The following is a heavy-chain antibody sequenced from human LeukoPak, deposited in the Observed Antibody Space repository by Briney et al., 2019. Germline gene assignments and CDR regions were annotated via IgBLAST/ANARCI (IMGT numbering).Heavy chain of an antibody. J-gene: IGHJ6*03. V-gene: IGHV3-21*01. CDR2: ISSSSSYI. Sequence: GGSLRLSCAASGFTFSSYSMNWVRQAPGKGLEWVSSISSSSSYIHYADSVKGRFTISRDNAKNSLYLQMNSLRAEDTAVYYCARAGSQTGYYYYMDVWGKGTTVTVSS. D-gene: IGHD1-26*01. CDR3: ARAGSQTGYYYYMDV. CDR1: GFTFSSYS.